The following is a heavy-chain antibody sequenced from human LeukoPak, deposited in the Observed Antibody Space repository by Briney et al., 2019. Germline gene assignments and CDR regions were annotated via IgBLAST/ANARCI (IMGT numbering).Heavy chain of an antibody. CDR3: ARGLGLGIFNYYYYMDV. CDR2: IYNIGMSIYRSGST. D-gene: IGHD7-27*01. Sequence: SETLSLTCSVSGDSVRNHYWSWIRQPPGMGLEWIGYIYNIGMSIYRSGSTNYNPSLESRVTISVDTSKNQVSLKMASLTAADTAVYYCARGLGLGIFNYYYYMDVWGKGTTVTVSS. J-gene: IGHJ6*03. V-gene: IGHV4-59*02. CDR1: GDSVRNHY.